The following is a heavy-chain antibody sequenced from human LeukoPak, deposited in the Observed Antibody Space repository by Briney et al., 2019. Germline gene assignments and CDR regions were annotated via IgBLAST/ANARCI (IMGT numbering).Heavy chain of an antibody. J-gene: IGHJ6*02. CDR1: GFPFSSHA. V-gene: IGHV3-23*01. D-gene: IGHD3-22*01. CDR3: ASSGYYDSSGYYYADYYYGMDV. CDR2: MTAGGDSM. Sequence: GGSLRLSCTASGFPFSSHALTWVRQTPTKGLEWVSSMTAGGDSMQYADSVKGRFTISRDNSKNTLYLQMNSLRAEDTAVYYCASSGYYDSSGYYYADYYYGMDVWGQGTTVTVSS.